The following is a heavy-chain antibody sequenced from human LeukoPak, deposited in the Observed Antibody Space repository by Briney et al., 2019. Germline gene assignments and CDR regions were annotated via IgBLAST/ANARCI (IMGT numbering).Heavy chain of an antibody. D-gene: IGHD2-2*01. CDR2: VYTSGST. Sequence: SETLSLTCTVSGGSISSYYWSWIRQPAGKGLEWIGRVYTSGSTNYNPSLKSRVTTSVDTSKNQFSLKLSSVTAADTAVYYCAREYCSSTSCYWVNWFDPWGQGTLVTVSS. CDR3: AREYCSSTSCYWVNWFDP. V-gene: IGHV4-4*07. CDR1: GGSISSYY. J-gene: IGHJ5*02.